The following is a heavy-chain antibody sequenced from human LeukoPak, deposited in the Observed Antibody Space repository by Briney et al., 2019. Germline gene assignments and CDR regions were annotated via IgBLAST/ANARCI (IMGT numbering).Heavy chain of an antibody. V-gene: IGHV4-4*02. D-gene: IGHD7-27*01. CDR2: ICHSGST. CDR3: ARGTLTGDSYWYFDL. Sequence: SETLSLTCAVSGDSIGSIVCWSWVRQPPGKGLEWIGEICHSGSTNYNLSLKSRVTISIDKSKNQFFLNLRSVTAADTAVYYCARGTLTGDSYWYFDLWGRGTLVTVSS. J-gene: IGHJ2*01. CDR1: GDSIGSIVC.